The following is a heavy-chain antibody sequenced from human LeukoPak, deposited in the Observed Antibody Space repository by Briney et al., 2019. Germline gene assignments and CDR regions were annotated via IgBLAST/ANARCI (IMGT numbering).Heavy chain of an antibody. V-gene: IGHV4-34*01. CDR3: ARQTGSGLFILP. CDR2: IYYSGNT. CDR1: GGSFSGYY. Sequence: PSETLSLTCAVYGGSFSGYYWSWIRQPPGKGLEWIGSIYYSGNTYYNASLKSQVSISIDTSKNQFSLKLTSVTAADTAVYYCARQTGSGLFILPGGQGTLVTVSS. J-gene: IGHJ4*02. D-gene: IGHD3/OR15-3a*01.